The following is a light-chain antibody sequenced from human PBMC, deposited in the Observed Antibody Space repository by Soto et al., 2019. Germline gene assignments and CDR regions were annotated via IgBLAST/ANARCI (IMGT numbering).Light chain of an antibody. Sequence: QSVLTQSPSASGTPGQRVTMSGSGSSSNTGSNSVSLYQQLPGTVPKLLIYGANERPLGVPDRFSGSKSGTSGSLPISRLRSEDVAHYYCAVWDDGRDAWLFGGGTKRTVL. J-gene: IGLJ3*02. CDR2: GAN. CDR3: AVWDDGRDAWL. V-gene: IGLV1-44*01. CDR1: SSNTGSNS.